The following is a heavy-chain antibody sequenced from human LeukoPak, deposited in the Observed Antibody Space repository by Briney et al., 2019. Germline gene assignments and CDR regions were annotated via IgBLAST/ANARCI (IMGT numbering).Heavy chain of an antibody. CDR3: ARAGCDF. Sequence: GGSLRLSCAASGFTFSSYTMNWVRQAPGKGLEWVSSITTSGTYIYYADSVKGRFNISRDNARSSLYLQMNSLRAEDTAVYYCARAGCDFWGQGTLVTVSS. CDR1: GFTFSSYT. CDR2: ITTSGTYI. D-gene: IGHD6-19*01. J-gene: IGHJ4*02. V-gene: IGHV3-21*01.